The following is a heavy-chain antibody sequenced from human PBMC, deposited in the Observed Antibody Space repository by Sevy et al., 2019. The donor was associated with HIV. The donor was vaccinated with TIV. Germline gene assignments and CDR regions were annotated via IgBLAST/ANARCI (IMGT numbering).Heavy chain of an antibody. J-gene: IGHJ4*02. CDR2: IYYSGST. CDR1: SGSISSSSYY. D-gene: IGHD6-19*01. CDR3: ATDTGYSSGWYDLFDY. Sequence: SETLSLTCTVSSGSISSSSYYWGWIRQPPGKGLEWIGTIYYSGSTYYNPSLKSRVTISVDTSKNQFSLKLSSVTAADTAVYYCATDTGYSSGWYDLFDYWGQGTLVTVSS. V-gene: IGHV4-39*01.